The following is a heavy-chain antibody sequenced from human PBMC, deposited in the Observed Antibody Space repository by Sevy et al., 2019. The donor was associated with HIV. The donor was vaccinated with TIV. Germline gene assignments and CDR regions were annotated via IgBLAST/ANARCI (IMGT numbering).Heavy chain of an antibody. Sequence: GGSLRLSCAASGFTFSSYSMNWVRQAPGKGLEWVSSITSSSNYIYYADSVKGRFTISRDNAKNSLYLQMNSLRAEDTAVYYCARATIVVVPAASDPYYYYYGMDVWGQGTTVTVSS. D-gene: IGHD2-2*01. CDR3: ARATIVVVPAASDPYYYYYGMDV. J-gene: IGHJ6*02. V-gene: IGHV3-21*01. CDR1: GFTFSSYS. CDR2: ITSSSNYI.